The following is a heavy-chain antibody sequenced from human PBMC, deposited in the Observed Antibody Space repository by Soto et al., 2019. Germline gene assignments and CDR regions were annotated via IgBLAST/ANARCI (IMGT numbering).Heavy chain of an antibody. V-gene: IGHV3-66*01. D-gene: IGHD1-1*01. CDR1: GFTVSSNY. J-gene: IGHJ3*02. CDR2: IYSGGST. CDR3: ARYNWGRDAFDI. Sequence: RLSCAASGFTVSSNYMSWVRQAPGKGLEWVSVIYSGGSTYYADSVKGRFTISRDNSKNTLYLQMNSLRAEDTAVYYCARYNWGRDAFDIWGQGTMVTVSS.